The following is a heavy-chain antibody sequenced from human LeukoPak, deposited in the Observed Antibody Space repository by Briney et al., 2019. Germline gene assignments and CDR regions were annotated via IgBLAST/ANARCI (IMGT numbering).Heavy chain of an antibody. J-gene: IGHJ4*02. Sequence: PGGSLRLSCAASGFTFSSYAMHWVRQAPGKGLEWVAVISYDGSNKYYADSVKGRFIISRDNSKNALYLQMNSLRAEDTAVYYCAREVAGLAYWGQGTLVTVSS. CDR2: ISYDGSNK. D-gene: IGHD6-19*01. V-gene: IGHV3-30*04. CDR3: AREVAGLAY. CDR1: GFTFSSYA.